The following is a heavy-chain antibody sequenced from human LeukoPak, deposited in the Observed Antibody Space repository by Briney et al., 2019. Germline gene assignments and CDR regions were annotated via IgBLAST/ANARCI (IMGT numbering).Heavy chain of an antibody. D-gene: IGHD6-25*01. J-gene: IGHJ4*02. CDR3: ARDFGYSTGNYFDY. Sequence: ASVKVSCKASGYTFTTYYVHWVRQAPGQGLEWMGIINPSGGSTTYAQKFRGRLTMTRDMSTSTVYMELSSLRSEDTAVYYCARDFGYSTGNYFDYWGQGTLVTVSS. V-gene: IGHV1-46*01. CDR1: GYTFTTYY. CDR2: INPSGGST.